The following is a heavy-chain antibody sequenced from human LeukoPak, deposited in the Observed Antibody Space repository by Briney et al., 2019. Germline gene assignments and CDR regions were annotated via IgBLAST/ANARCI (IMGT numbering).Heavy chain of an antibody. CDR2: INPNDGST. D-gene: IGHD5-12*01. V-gene: IGHV1-46*01. CDR3: ARARGYSGYHPVDY. CDR1: GYTFTSYF. J-gene: IGHJ4*02. Sequence: ASVKVSCKASGYTFTSYFMHWVRQAPGQGLEWMGTINPNDGSTNYAQNFQGRVTMTRDTSTSTFYMELSSLRSENTALYFCARARGYSGYHPVDYWGQGTLVTVSS.